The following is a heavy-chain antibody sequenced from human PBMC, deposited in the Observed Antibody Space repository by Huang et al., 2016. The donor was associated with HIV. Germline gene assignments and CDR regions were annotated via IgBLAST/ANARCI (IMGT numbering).Heavy chain of an antibody. CDR1: GGSITSSSYY. D-gene: IGHD3-22*01. V-gene: IGHV4-39*01. J-gene: IGHJ3*02. CDR3: ARHFSYYDSSGYTPWDAFDI. Sequence: GGSITSSSYYWGWIRQPPGKGLEWVGSIYYSGSTDYNPSLKSRVTVSVDTSKNQFSLKLSAVTAADTAVYYCARHFSYYDSSGYTPWDAFDIWGQGTMVTVSS. CDR2: IYYSGST.